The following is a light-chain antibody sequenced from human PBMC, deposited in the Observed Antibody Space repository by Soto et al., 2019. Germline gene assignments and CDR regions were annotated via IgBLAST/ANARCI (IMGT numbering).Light chain of an antibody. V-gene: IGKV3-20*01. J-gene: IGKJ1*01. CDR1: QSVSSSY. CDR3: QQYGSSPWT. CDR2: GAS. Sequence: EIVMTQSPATLSVCPGETATLSCRGSQSVSSSYLAWYQQKPGQAPRLLIYGASSRATGIPDRFSGSGSGTDFTLTISRLEPEDFAVYYCQQYGSSPWTFGQGTKVDI.